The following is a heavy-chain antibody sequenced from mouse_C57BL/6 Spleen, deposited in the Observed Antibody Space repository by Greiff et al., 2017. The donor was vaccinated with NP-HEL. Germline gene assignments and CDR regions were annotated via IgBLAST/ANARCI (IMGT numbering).Heavy chain of an antibody. CDR3: ARPEESYHGSMDD. CDR1: GYTFTGYT. J-gene: IGHJ4*01. V-gene: IGHV1-62-2*01. CDR2: IYPGSGST. D-gene: IGHD2-12*01. Sequence: VQLQQSGAELVKPGASVKMSCKASGYTFTGYTIHWVKQRSGQGLEWIGDIYPGSGSTKYNEKFKNKATLTADTSSSTAYMELSSLTSEDSAVYFCARPEESYHGSMDDWGQGTTVTVSS.